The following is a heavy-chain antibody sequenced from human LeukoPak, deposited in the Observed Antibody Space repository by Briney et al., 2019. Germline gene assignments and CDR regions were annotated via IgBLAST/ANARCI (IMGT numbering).Heavy chain of an antibody. D-gene: IGHD3-10*01. J-gene: IGHJ4*02. CDR1: GFTFSSYA. CDR3: AKGYGSGSYVPYYFDY. V-gene: IGHV3-23*01. Sequence: WGSLRLSCAASGFTFSSYAMSWVRQAPGKGLEWVSAISGSGGSTYYADSVEGRFTISRDNSKNTLYLQMNSLRAEDTAVYYCAKGYGSGSYVPYYFDYWGQGTLVTVSS. CDR2: ISGSGGST.